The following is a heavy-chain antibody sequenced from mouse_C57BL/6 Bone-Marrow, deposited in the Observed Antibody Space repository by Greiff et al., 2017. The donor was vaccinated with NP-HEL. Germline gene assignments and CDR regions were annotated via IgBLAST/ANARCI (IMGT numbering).Heavy chain of an antibody. J-gene: IGHJ2*01. Sequence: EVMLVESGGGLVKPGGSLKLSCAASGFTFSSYAMSWVRQTPEKRLEWVATISDGGSYTYYPDNVKGRFTISRDNAKNNLYLQMSHLKSEDTAMYYCARDPTISYWGQGTTLTVSS. V-gene: IGHV5-4*01. D-gene: IGHD2-12*01. CDR1: GFTFSSYA. CDR3: ARDPTISY. CDR2: ISDGGSYT.